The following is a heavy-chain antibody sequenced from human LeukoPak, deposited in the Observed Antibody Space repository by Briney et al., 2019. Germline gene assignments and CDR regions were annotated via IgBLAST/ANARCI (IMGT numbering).Heavy chain of an antibody. J-gene: IGHJ4*02. Sequence: PGGSLRLSCAASGFTFSSYAMSWVRQAPGKGLEWVSAISGSGGSTYYADSVKGRFTISRDNSKNTLYLQMNSLRAEDTAVYYCAKDGGSGSYVIADFDYWGQGTLVTVSS. CDR1: GFTFSSYA. CDR3: AKDGGSGSYVIADFDY. D-gene: IGHD1-26*01. CDR2: ISGSGGST. V-gene: IGHV3-23*01.